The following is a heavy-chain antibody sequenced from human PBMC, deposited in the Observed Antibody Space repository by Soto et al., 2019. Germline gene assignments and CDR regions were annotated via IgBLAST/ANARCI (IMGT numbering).Heavy chain of an antibody. CDR1: GFTVSSNS. J-gene: IGHJ4*02. CDR3: AREVVVAANFFDY. Sequence: EVQLVESGGGLVQPGGSLRLSCAASGFTVSSNSMSWVRQAPGKGLEWVSVIYSGGSTYYADSVKGRFTISRDNSKNTLYLQMNSLRAEDTAVYYCAREVVVAANFFDYWGQGTLVTVSS. CDR2: IYSGGST. V-gene: IGHV3-66*01. D-gene: IGHD2-15*01.